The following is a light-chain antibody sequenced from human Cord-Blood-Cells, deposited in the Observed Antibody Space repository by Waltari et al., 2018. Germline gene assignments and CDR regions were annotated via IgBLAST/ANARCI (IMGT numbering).Light chain of an antibody. CDR2: DVS. J-gene: IGLJ3*02. Sequence: QSALTQPASVSGSPGQSFTISCTGTSSDVGGYNYVSWYQQHPGKAPKLMIYDVSKRPSGVSNRFSGSKSGNTASLTISGLQAEDEADYYCSSYTSSSTLEFGGGTKLTVL. CDR3: SSYTSSSTLE. V-gene: IGLV2-14*01. CDR1: SSDVGGYNY.